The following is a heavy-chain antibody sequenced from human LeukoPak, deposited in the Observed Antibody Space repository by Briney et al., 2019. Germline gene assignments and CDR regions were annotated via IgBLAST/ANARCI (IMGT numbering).Heavy chain of an antibody. V-gene: IGHV3-73*01. J-gene: IGHJ4*02. Sequence: GGSPRLSCAASGFTFSDSGMHWVRQASGKGLEWVGHVRSKANSYATAYAASVRGRFTISRDDSKNTAFLQMKSLKTDDTAVYYCTTVAMATTSGFDYWGQGTQVTVSS. CDR1: GFTFSDSG. CDR2: VRSKANSYAT. D-gene: IGHD5-24*01. CDR3: TTVAMATTSGFDY.